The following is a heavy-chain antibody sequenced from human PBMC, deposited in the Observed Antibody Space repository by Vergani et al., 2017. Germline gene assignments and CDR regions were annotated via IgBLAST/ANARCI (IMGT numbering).Heavy chain of an antibody. V-gene: IGHV3-23*01. CDR1: GFSFTTYA. CDR3: VRTEYCTGIACNTRFDS. J-gene: IGHJ5*01. CDR2: INTIGDYT. D-gene: IGHD2-8*02. Sequence: EVQLLESGGDLVQPGGSLRLSCAASGFSFTTYAMSWVRQAPGKGLEWVSTINTIGDYTRYGDSVKGRFTISRDNAKNTVFLQMNNLRADDAGVYYCVRTEYCTGIACNTRFDSWGQGALVAVSS.